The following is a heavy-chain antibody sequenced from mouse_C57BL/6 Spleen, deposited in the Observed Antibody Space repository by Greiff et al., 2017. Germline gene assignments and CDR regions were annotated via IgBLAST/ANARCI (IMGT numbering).Heavy chain of an antibody. CDR1: GFSLTSYG. V-gene: IGHV2-2*01. CDR3: ARLRFDY. D-gene: IGHD2-12*01. CDR2: IWSGGRT. J-gene: IGHJ2*01. Sequence: VKLMESGPGLVQPSQSLSITCKVSGFSLTSYGVHWVRQSPGKGLEWLGVIWSGGRTDYNAAFISRLSISKDNSKCQVFFKMNSLQADDTAIYYCARLRFDYWGQGTTLTVSS.